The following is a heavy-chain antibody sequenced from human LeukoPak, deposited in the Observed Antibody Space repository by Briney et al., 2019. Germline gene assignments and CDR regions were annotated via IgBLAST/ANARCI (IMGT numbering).Heavy chain of an antibody. CDR2: IYTSGST. J-gene: IGHJ5*02. D-gene: IGHD3-22*01. V-gene: IGHV4-4*09. Sequence: PSETLSLTCTVSGGSISSYYWSWIRQPPGKGLEWIGYIYTSGSTNYNPSLKSRVTISVDTSKNQFSLKLSSVTAADTAVYYCARQAPYYYDSSGYYYDWFDPWGQGTLVTVSS. CDR3: ARQAPYYYDSSGYYYDWFDP. CDR1: GGSISSYY.